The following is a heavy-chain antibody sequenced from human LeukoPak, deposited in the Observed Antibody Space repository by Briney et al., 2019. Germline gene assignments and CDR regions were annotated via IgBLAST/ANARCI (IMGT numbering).Heavy chain of an antibody. J-gene: IGHJ4*02. CDR1: GYTFTSYG. D-gene: IGHD4-17*01. CDR2: ISAYNGNT. Sequence: ASVKVSCKASGYTFTSYGISWVRQAPGQGLEWMGWISAYNGNTNYAQKFQGRVTITADKSTSTAYMELSSLRSEDTAVYYCARLNDYGDYAPLDYWGQGTLVTVSS. CDR3: ARLNDYGDYAPLDY. V-gene: IGHV1-18*01.